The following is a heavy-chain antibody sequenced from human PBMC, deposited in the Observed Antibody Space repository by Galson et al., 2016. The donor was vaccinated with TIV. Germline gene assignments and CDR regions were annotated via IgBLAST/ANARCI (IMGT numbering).Heavy chain of an antibody. Sequence: SLRLSCAASGFTFSSYAMTWVRQAPGKGLEWVSLISDTDYTQYAASVRGRFTISRDKSTNIVYLHMDRLRVEDTAVYYCVRERRHCDNECFLRYYFGMDVWGQGTTVTVSS. V-gene: IGHV3-23*03. CDR3: VRERRHCDNECFLRYYFGMDV. D-gene: IGHD2-8*01. CDR2: ISDTDYT. J-gene: IGHJ6*02. CDR1: GFTFSSYA.